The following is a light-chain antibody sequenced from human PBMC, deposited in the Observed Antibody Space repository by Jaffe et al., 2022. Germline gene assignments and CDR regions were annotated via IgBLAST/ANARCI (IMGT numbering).Light chain of an antibody. Sequence: AIQLTQSPSSLSASVGDRVTITCRASQGISSALAWYQQKPGKAPKLLIYDASSLESGVPSRFSGSGSGTDFTLTISSLQPEDFATYYCQQFNSYPHGLVWTFGQGTKVEIK. CDR3: QQFNSYPHGLVWT. CDR1: QGISSA. CDR2: DAS. V-gene: IGKV1-13*02. J-gene: IGKJ1*01.